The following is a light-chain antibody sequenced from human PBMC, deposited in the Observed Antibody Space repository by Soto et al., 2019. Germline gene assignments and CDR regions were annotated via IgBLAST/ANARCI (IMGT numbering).Light chain of an antibody. CDR2: AAS. CDR1: QSVSSSF. J-gene: IGKJ3*01. Sequence: LLAQSPGTLSLSPGERATLSCRASQSVSSSFLAWYQQEPGQAPRLLIYAASSRATGIPDRFRGSGSGTNFTLTISRLEPEDVAVYYCQQYGSVLAFGPGTKVDIK. CDR3: QQYGSVLA. V-gene: IGKV3-20*01.